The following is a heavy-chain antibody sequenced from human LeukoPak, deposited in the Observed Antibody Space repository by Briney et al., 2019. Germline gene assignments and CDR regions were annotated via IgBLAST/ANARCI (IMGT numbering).Heavy chain of an antibody. CDR3: ARFTPQGYGWGGYNRFDP. Sequence: ETSQTLSLTCTVSGGSISSGSYYWSWIRQPAGKGLEWIGRIYTRGSTNYNPSLKSRVTISLDTSKNQFSLNLTSVTAADTAVYYCARFTPQGYGWGGYNRFDPWGQGTLVTVSS. J-gene: IGHJ5*02. V-gene: IGHV4-61*02. CDR1: GGSISSGSYY. CDR2: IYTRGST. D-gene: IGHD3-16*01.